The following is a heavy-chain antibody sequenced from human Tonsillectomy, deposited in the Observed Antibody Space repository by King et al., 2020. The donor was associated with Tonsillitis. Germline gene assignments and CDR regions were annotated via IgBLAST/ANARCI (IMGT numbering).Heavy chain of an antibody. CDR3: AKDRLSFASWSAYINLDAFDV. Sequence: VQLVESGGGVGPPGRALRLSRSGAGVTLRTYRMDLGRQGPRTGPEWVAVLSHDGSKKYYVDSLKGRLTISRDTSKNTLYLQMNSLSAEDTALFYCAKDRLSFASWSAYINLDAFDVWGQGTMVTVSS. V-gene: IGHV3-30*18. D-gene: IGHD3-3*01. J-gene: IGHJ3*01. CDR1: GVTLRTYR. CDR2: LSHDGSKK.